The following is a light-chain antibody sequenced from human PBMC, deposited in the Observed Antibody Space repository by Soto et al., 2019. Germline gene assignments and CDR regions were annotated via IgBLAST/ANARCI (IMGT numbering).Light chain of an antibody. J-gene: IGKJ4*01. V-gene: IGKV3-20*01. CDR2: GAS. Sequence: ALTQSPGTLSSSPGERATLSCRASQSVSSSYLAWYQQKPGQAPRLLIYGASSRATGIPDRFSGSGSGTDFTLTINRLEPEDFAVYYCQQYGSSPLTFGGGTKVEIK. CDR1: QSVSSSY. CDR3: QQYGSSPLT.